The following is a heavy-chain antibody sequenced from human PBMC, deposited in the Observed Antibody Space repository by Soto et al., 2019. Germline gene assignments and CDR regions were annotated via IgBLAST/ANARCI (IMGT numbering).Heavy chain of an antibody. Sequence: QVQLVQSGAEVKKPGSSVKVSCKASGGTFSSYAISWVRQAPGQGLEWMGGIIPIFGTANYAQKFQGRVTITADESTSTAYMELSSLRAEDKAVYYCERGGSDYYDSSGSPTFDYWGQGTLVTVSS. J-gene: IGHJ4*02. CDR3: ERGGSDYYDSSGSPTFDY. CDR2: IIPIFGTA. D-gene: IGHD3-22*01. CDR1: GGTFSSYA. V-gene: IGHV1-69*01.